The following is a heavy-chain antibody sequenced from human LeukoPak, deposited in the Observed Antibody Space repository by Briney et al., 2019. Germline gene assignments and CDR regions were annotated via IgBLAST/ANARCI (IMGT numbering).Heavy chain of an antibody. Sequence: ASVKVSCKASGYTFTGYYMHWVRQAPGQGLEWIGRINPNSGGTNYAQKFQGRVTMTRDTSISTAYMELSRLRSDDTAVYYCARDRGVTMIVVADNWFDPWGQGTLVTVSS. V-gene: IGHV1-2*06. CDR2: INPNSGGT. J-gene: IGHJ5*02. D-gene: IGHD3-22*01. CDR1: GYTFTGYY. CDR3: ARDRGVTMIVVADNWFDP.